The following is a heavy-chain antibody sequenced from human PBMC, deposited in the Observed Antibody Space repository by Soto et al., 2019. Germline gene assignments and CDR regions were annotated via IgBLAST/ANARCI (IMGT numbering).Heavy chain of an antibody. V-gene: IGHV4-4*02. J-gene: IGHJ3*02. CDR1: GGSISSSYW. Sequence: PSETLSLTCAVSGGSISSSYWWSWVRQPPGKGLEWIGEIYHSGSTNYNPSLKSRVTISVDKSKNQFSLKLSSVTAADTAVYYCTRRRITMIVVAYDAFDIWGQGTTVTVSS. CDR3: TRRRITMIVVAYDAFDI. CDR2: IYHSGST. D-gene: IGHD3-22*01.